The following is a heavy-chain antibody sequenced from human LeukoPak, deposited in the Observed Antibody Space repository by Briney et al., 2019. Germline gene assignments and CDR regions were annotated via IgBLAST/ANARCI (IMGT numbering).Heavy chain of an antibody. J-gene: IGHJ6*02. D-gene: IGHD3-9*01. CDR2: ISAYNGNT. V-gene: IGHV1-18*01. CDR1: GYTFTSYG. CDR3: ARDGGLDILTGPLGRYYYYGMDV. Sequence: ASVKVSCKASGYTFTSYGISWVRQAPGQGLEWMGWISAYNGNTNYAQKLQGRVTMTTDTSTSTAYMELRSLRSDDTAVYYCARDGGLDILTGPLGRYYYYGMDVWGQGTTVTVSS.